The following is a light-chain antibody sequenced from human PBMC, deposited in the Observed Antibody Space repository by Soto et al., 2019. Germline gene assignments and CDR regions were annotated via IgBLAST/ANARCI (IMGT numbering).Light chain of an antibody. CDR1: QGISNY. CDR3: QKYNSAPWM. J-gene: IGKJ1*01. CDR2: ASS. V-gene: IGKV1-27*01. Sequence: IQMTQSPSSLSASVGERVTITCRASQGISNYLAWYQHNPGTVPTLLISASSTLPPGVPSRLSGGGSGADFTLTISSLQPEDVETYYCQKYNSAPWMFGQGTKV.